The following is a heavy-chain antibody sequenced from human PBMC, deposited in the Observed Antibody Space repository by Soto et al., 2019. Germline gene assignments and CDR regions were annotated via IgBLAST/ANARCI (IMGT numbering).Heavy chain of an antibody. CDR2: IYPGDSDT. J-gene: IGHJ4*02. Sequence: GESLKISCKGSGYNFGSYWIGWVRQMPGKGLEWMGNIYPGDSDTRYSPSFQGQATVSADKSISTAYLQWSSLKASDTAMYYCARHAGPPGGSYPYFDYWGRGTLVTVSS. CDR3: ARHAGPPGGSYPYFDY. D-gene: IGHD3-16*02. CDR1: GYNFGSYW. V-gene: IGHV5-51*01.